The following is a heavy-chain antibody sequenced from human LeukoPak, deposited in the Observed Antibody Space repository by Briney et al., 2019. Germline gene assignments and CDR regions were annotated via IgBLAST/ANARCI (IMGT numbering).Heavy chain of an antibody. J-gene: IGHJ4*02. D-gene: IGHD6-19*01. Sequence: PGGSLRLSCTASGFTFSTYAMTWVRQAPGKGLEWVSVISHGGDSAWYADSVKGRSTISRDNSKSTLFLQMNSLRADDTAIYYCAKGRSGWYEGLDYWGQGILVTVSS. CDR3: AKGRSGWYEGLDY. CDR1: GFTFSTYA. CDR2: ISHGGDSA. V-gene: IGHV3-23*01.